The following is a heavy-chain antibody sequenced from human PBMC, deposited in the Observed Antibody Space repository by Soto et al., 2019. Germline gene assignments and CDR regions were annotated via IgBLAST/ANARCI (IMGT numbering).Heavy chain of an antibody. V-gene: IGHV3-30-3*01. D-gene: IGHD2-2*01. CDR3: ARGPSSLTRFDY. J-gene: IGHJ4*02. Sequence: GGSLRLSYAASGFTFSSYALHWVRQAPGKGLEWVAVISYDGSNKDYADSVKGRFTISRDNSKNTLYLQMNSLRAEDTAVYYCARGPSSLTRFDYWGQGTLVTVSS. CDR1: GFTFSSYA. CDR2: ISYDGSNK.